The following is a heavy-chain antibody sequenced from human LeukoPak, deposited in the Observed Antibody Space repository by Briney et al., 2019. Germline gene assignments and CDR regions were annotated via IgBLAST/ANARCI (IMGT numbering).Heavy chain of an antibody. CDR3: ARWDDSDWGFGN. D-gene: IGHD6-19*01. Sequence: SETLSLTCSVSGGSVNSGTYYWSWIRQPPGKGLEWIGNIYYSGSAYYNPSLKSRVTMSVDTSKNQFSLKLSSVTAADTAVYYCARWDDSDWGFGNWGPGTLVTVSS. CDR1: GGSVNSGTYY. CDR2: IYYSGSA. J-gene: IGHJ4*02. V-gene: IGHV4-39*07.